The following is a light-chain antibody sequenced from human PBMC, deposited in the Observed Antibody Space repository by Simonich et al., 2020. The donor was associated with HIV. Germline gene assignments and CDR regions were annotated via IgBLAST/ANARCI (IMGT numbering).Light chain of an antibody. Sequence: EIVMTQSPATLSVSPGERATLSSRVSQSVSSNLTRYQQKPGQAPRLRIYGASNRATGIPARFSGSWSGSQFTLTISSMQSGDFAVYYCQQYNNWPSPFTFGPGTKVDIK. CDR2: GAS. CDR1: QSVSSN. J-gene: IGKJ3*01. V-gene: IGKV3-15*01. CDR3: QQYNNWPSPFT.